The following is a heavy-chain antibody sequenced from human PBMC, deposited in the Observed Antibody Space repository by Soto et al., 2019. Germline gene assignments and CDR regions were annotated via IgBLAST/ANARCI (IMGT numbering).Heavy chain of an antibody. J-gene: IGHJ3*02. V-gene: IGHV5-51*01. CDR1: SYSFTPYC. D-gene: IGHD3-22*01. CDR2: IHPGDSDT. Sequence: ESLPLSGYGSSYSFTPYCIGWGRQMPGKDLEWMGIIHPGDSDTRYSPSFQGQVTISADKSINTAYLQWSSLKASDTGMYYCARAFGYVDSSGHCLRQFDRWGKRTQVT. CDR3: ARAFGYVDSSGHCLRQFDR.